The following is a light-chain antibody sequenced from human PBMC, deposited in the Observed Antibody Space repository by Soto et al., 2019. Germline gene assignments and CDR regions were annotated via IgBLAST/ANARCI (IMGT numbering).Light chain of an antibody. V-gene: IGKV1-27*01. CDR3: QKYNSAPKT. CDR2: GAS. J-gene: IGKJ1*01. CDR1: QGIRNY. Sequence: DIQMTQSPSSLSASVGDRVTITCRASQGIRNYLAWYQQKPGKVPKLLIYGASTLRSGVPSRFSGSGSGTDFTLTITSLQPEDVATYYCQKYNSAPKTFGQGTKVQIK.